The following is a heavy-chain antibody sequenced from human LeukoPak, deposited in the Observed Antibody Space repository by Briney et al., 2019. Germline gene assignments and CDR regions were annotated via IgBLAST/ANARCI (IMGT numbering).Heavy chain of an antibody. D-gene: IGHD5-18*01. V-gene: IGHV4-38-2*02. CDR2: IYHSGST. CDR3: ARDLGGTAMVSAY. Sequence: SETLSLTCTVSGYSISSGYYWGWIRQPPGKGLEWIGSIYHSGSTYYNPSLKSRVTISVDTSKNQFSLKLSSVTAADTAVYYCARDLGGTAMVSAYWGQGTLVTVSP. J-gene: IGHJ4*02. CDR1: GYSISSGYY.